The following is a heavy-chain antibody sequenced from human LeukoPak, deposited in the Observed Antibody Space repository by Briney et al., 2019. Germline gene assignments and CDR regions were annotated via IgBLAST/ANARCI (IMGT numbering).Heavy chain of an antibody. CDR2: LNRDGRST. V-gene: IGHV3-74*01. D-gene: IGHD4-17*01. Sequence: GGSLRLSCAASGFTFSNYWMHWVRQAPGKGLVWVSRLNRDGRSTNYADSVKGRFTISRDNAKNTVFLQMNSLRAEDTAVYYCALPLRDGDFYFDYWGQGALVTVSS. J-gene: IGHJ4*02. CDR3: ALPLRDGDFYFDY. CDR1: GFTFSNYW.